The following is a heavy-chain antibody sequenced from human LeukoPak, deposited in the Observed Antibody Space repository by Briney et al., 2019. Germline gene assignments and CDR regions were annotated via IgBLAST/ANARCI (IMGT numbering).Heavy chain of an antibody. J-gene: IGHJ1*01. D-gene: IGHD3-22*01. V-gene: IGHV1-3*04. CDR1: GYTFTSYA. CDR2: INTGNGNT. Sequence: ASVKVSCKASGYTFTSYAKHWVRQAPRQSLEWMGWINTGNGNTKSSQKFQDRVTLTRDTSASTAYMELNSLSSEDTAVYYCARVPLHDASGRYYPHWGQGTLVTVSS. CDR3: ARVPLHDASGRYYPH.